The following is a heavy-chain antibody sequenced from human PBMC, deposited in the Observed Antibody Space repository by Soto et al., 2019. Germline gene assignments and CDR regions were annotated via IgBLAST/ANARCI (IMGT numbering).Heavy chain of an antibody. CDR2: ISAYNGNT. Sequence: QVQLVQSVAEVKKPGASVKVSCKASGYTFTSYGITWVRQAPGQGLEWMGWISAYNGNTNYGQKLQGRVTMTTDTSTSTAYMELRSLRADDTAVYYWARDQAGATAGYWGQGTLVTVSS. CDR1: GYTFTSYG. V-gene: IGHV1-18*04. J-gene: IGHJ4*02. CDR3: ARDQAGATAGY. D-gene: IGHD1-26*01.